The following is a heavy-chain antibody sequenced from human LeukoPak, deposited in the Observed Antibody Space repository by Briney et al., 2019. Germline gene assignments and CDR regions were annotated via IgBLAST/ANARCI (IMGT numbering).Heavy chain of an antibody. CDR2: ISSSGSTI. V-gene: IGHV3-48*03. D-gene: IGHD5-18*01. CDR1: GFTFSSYE. J-gene: IGHJ6*02. Sequence: GGSLRHSCAASGFTFSSYEMNWVRQAPGKGLEWVSYISSSGSTIYYADSVKGRFTISRDNAKNSLYLQMNSLRAEDTAVYYCARDQDGYSYDSDYYYGMDVWGQGTTVTVSS. CDR3: ARDQDGYSYDSDYYYGMDV.